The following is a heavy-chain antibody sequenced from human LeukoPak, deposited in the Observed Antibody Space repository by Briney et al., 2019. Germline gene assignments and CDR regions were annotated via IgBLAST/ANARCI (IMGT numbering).Heavy chain of an antibody. J-gene: IGHJ4*02. CDR2: IYYSGST. Sequence: PSETLSLTCTVSGGSISSYYWSWIRQPPGKGLEWIGYIYYSGSTNYNPSLKSRVTISVDTSKNQFSLKLSSVTAADTAVYYCARVRSDYVWGSYRSHRDYYFDYWGQGTLVTVSS. V-gene: IGHV4-59*01. D-gene: IGHD3-16*02. CDR3: ARVRSDYVWGSYRSHRDYYFDY. CDR1: GGSISSYY.